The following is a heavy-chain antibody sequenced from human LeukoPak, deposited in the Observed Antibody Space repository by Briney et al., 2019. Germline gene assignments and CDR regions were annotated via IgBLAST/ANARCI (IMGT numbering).Heavy chain of an antibody. Sequence: GRSLSLSCAASGFTFSSYAMHWVRQAPGKGLEWVAVISYDGSNKYYADSVKGRFTISRDNSKNTLYLQMNSLRAEDTAVYYCAREYCSSTSCSYFDYWGQGTLVTVSS. D-gene: IGHD2-2*01. CDR3: AREYCSSTSCSYFDY. V-gene: IGHV3-30*04. CDR1: GFTFSSYA. CDR2: ISYDGSNK. J-gene: IGHJ4*02.